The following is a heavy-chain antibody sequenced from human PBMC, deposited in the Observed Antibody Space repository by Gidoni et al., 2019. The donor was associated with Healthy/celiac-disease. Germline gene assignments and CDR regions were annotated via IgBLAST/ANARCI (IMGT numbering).Heavy chain of an antibody. CDR1: GYSISSGYY. V-gene: IGHV4-38-2*02. CDR2: SYHSGCT. Sequence: QVQLQESGPGRVQPSETLSLTRAVSGYSISSGYYWGWIRPPPGKGLEWIGSSYHSGCTYYHPSLKSRVTISVDTSKNQFSLKLSSVTAADTAVYYWARDGEGFGRWGQGTLVTVSS. J-gene: IGHJ5*02. CDR3: ARDGEGFGR. D-gene: IGHD3-3*01.